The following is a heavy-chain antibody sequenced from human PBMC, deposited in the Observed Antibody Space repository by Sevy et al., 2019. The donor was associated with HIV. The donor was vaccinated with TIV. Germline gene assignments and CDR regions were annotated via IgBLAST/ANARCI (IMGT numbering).Heavy chain of an antibody. D-gene: IGHD6-13*01. V-gene: IGHV3-21*01. Sequence: GGSLRLSCAASGFTFSSYSMNWVRQAPGKGLEWVSSISSSSSYIYYADSVKGRFTISRDNAKNSLYLQMNSLRAEDTAVYYCARDLIAAAGRDWFDPWGQGTLVTVSS. CDR2: ISSSSSYI. CDR1: GFTFSSYS. J-gene: IGHJ5*02. CDR3: ARDLIAAAGRDWFDP.